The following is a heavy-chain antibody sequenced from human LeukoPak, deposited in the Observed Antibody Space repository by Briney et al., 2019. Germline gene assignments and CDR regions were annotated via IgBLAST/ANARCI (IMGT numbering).Heavy chain of an antibody. CDR2: IRYDGSDK. J-gene: IGHJ4*02. CDR3: AKDGADSSGWTFDY. Sequence: GGSLRLSCAASGFTFRHYGMHWVRQAPGKGLEWVAFIRYDGSDKYYGDSVKGRFTISRDKSKKTLYLQMNSLRAEDTAVYYCAKDGADSSGWTFDYWGQGTLVTVSS. CDR1: GFTFRHYG. D-gene: IGHD6-19*01. V-gene: IGHV3-30*02.